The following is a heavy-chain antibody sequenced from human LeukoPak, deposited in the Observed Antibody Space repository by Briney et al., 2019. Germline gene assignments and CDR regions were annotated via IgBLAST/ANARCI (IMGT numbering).Heavy chain of an antibody. CDR2: IIPIFGTA. CDR3: ARAWGRSYCGGDCYYDAFDI. V-gene: IGHV1-69*13. J-gene: IGHJ3*02. Sequence: ASVKVSCKASGGTFSSYAISWVRQAPGQGLEWMGGIIPIFGTANYAQKFQGRVTITADESTSTAYMELSSPRSEDTAVYHCARAWGRSYCGGDCYYDAFDIWGQGTMVTVSS. CDR1: GGTFSSYA. D-gene: IGHD2-21*02.